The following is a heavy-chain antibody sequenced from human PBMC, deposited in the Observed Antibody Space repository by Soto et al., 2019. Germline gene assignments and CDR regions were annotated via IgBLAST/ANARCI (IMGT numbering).Heavy chain of an antibody. J-gene: IGHJ5*02. CDR2: IDQSGTT. Sequence: SETVSLTXAVSGGSVNSGGYSWSWIRQAPGKGLEWIGYIDQSGTTYSNPSLKSRVTLSVDKSKNQFSLNLSSVTAADTAVYYCARETRARFDPWGQGTPVTVSS. V-gene: IGHV4-30-2*01. CDR3: ARETRARFDP. CDR1: GGSVNSGGYS.